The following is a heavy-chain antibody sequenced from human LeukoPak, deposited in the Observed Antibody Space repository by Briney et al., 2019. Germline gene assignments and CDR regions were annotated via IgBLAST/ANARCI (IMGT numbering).Heavy chain of an antibody. V-gene: IGHV1-69*05. CDR2: IIPTFGTA. J-gene: IGHJ4*02. CDR1: GGTFSSYA. CDR3: ARERPPGDSSSWFLEGYFDI. D-gene: IGHD6-13*01. Sequence: ASVKVSCKASGGTFSSYAITWVRQAPGQGLEWIGRIIPTFGTANYAQKFQGRVTITTDESTSTAYMELSTLRSDDTAVYYCARERPPGDSSSWFLEGYFDIWGQGTLVTVSS.